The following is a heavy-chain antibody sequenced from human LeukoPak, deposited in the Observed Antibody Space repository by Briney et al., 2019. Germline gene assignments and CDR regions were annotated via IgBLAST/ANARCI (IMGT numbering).Heavy chain of an antibody. CDR2: MNTNTGNP. CDR3: ARTTTADY. J-gene: IGHJ4*02. V-gene: IGHV7-4-1*02. CDR1: GYTFTSYG. Sequence: ASVKVSCKASGYTFTSYGISWVRQATGQGLEWMGWMNTNTGNPTYAQGFTGRFVFSLDTSVSTAYLQISSLKGEDTAVYYCARTTTADYWGQGTLVTVSS. D-gene: IGHD1-1*01.